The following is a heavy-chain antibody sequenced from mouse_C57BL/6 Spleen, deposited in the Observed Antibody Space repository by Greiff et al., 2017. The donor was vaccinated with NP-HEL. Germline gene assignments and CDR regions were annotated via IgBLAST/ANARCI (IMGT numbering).Heavy chain of an antibody. CDR1: GYAFSSYW. CDR2: IYPGDGDT. Sequence: VQLQQSGAELVKPGASVKISCKASGYAFSSYWMNWVKQRPGKGLEWIGQIYPGDGDTNYNGKFKGKATLTADKSSSTAYMQLSSLTSEDSAVYFCAFMGDYDEDLRYFDYWGQGTTLTVSS. CDR3: AFMGDYDEDLRYFDY. V-gene: IGHV1-80*01. D-gene: IGHD2-4*01. J-gene: IGHJ2*01.